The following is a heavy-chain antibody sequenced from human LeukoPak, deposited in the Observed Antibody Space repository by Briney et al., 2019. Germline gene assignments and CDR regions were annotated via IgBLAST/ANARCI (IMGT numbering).Heavy chain of an antibody. CDR2: IYYSWTT. Sequence: SETLSLTCTVSGDSISSYYWSWIRQPPGRGLEGIGYIYYSWTTHYNPSLKSRVTISVDTSKNQFSLKLSSVTAADTAVYYCARHASDDYFDYWGQGTLVTVSS. CDR1: GDSISSYY. J-gene: IGHJ4*02. V-gene: IGHV4-59*08. CDR3: ARHASDDYFDY.